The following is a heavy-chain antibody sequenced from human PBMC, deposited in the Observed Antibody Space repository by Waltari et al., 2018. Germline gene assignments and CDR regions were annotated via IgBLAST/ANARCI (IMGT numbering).Heavy chain of an antibody. Sequence: EVQLVESGGGLVQPGGSLRLSCEGSGFTFSDYWVSWVRQAPGKGLEWVANIKQDGSEKDYVDSVKGRFTISRDNAKKLLYLQMNSLRGEDTAVYYCTRDEAWGQGTLVTVSS. CDR3: TRDEA. V-gene: IGHV3-7*01. J-gene: IGHJ5*02. CDR1: GFTFSDYW. CDR2: IKQDGSEK.